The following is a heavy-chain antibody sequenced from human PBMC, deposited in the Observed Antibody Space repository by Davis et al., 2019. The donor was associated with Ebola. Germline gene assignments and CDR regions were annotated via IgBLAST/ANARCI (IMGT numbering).Heavy chain of an antibody. CDR1: GGSFSGYY. J-gene: IGHJ4*02. Sequence: PSETLSLTCAVYGGSFSGYYWGWIRQPPGKGLEWIGSIYYSGSTYYNPSLKSRVTISVDTSKNQFSLKLSSVTAADTAVYYCASFVDTAMVIGYWGQGTLVTVSS. CDR3: ASFVDTAMVIGY. V-gene: IGHV4-34*09. CDR2: IYYSGST. D-gene: IGHD5-18*01.